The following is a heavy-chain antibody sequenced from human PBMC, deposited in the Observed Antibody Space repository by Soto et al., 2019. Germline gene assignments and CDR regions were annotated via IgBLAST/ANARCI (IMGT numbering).Heavy chain of an antibody. Sequence: PGESLKISCEASGFTFSSVSMNWVRQVPGKGLEWVASISSGSSDTWYADSVKGRFIISRDNAQNSLFLQMNTLRPEDTAMYYCARVAYWGPGTQVTVSS. CDR2: ISSGSSDT. CDR1: GFTFSSVS. J-gene: IGHJ4*02. V-gene: IGHV3-21*01. CDR3: ARVAY.